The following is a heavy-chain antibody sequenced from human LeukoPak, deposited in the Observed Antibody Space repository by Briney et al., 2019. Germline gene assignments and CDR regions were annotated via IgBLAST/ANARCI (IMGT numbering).Heavy chain of an antibody. J-gene: IGHJ4*02. CDR2: IRYDGSNE. CDR3: ARDHYYYDSSTSSPFDY. CDR1: TFTFSSYG. Sequence: PGGSLRLSCAASTFTFSSYGMHWVRQAPGKGLEWVAFIRYDGSNEYYADSVKGRFTISRDNSKNTLYLQMNSLRAEDTAVYFCARDHYYYDSSTSSPFDYWGQGTLVTVSS. V-gene: IGHV3-30*02. D-gene: IGHD3-22*01.